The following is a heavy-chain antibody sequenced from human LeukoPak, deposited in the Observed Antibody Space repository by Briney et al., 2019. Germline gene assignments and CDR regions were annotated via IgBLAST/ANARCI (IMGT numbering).Heavy chain of an antibody. CDR1: GFTFSSYA. CDR2: ISYDGSNK. CDR3: ARDLGYSGYDRYYYYMDV. V-gene: IGHV3-30-3*01. J-gene: IGHJ6*03. Sequence: GGSLRLSCAASGFTFSSYAMHWVRQAPGKGLEWVAVISYDGSNKYYADSVKGRFTISRDNAKNSLYLQMNSLRAEDTAVYYCARDLGYSGYDRYYYYMDVWGKGTTVTVSS. D-gene: IGHD5-12*01.